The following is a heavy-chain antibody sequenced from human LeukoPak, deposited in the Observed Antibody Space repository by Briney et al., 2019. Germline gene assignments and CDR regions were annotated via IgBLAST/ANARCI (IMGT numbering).Heavy chain of an antibody. V-gene: IGHV3-23*01. J-gene: IGHJ6*02. CDR3: AKLDYDILTGYPIYYYYGMDV. CDR2: ISGSGGST. CDR1: GFTFSSYP. D-gene: IGHD3-9*01. Sequence: PGGSLTLSCAASGFTFSSYPMSWVPQAPGKGLEWVSAISGSGGSTYYADSVKGRFTTSRDNSKNTLYLQMSSLRAEDTAVYYCAKLDYDILTGYPIYYYYGMDVWGQGTTVTVSS.